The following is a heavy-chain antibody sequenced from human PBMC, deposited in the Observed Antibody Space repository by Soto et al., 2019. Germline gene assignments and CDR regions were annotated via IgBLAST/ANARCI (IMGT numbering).Heavy chain of an antibody. V-gene: IGHV4-39*01. Sequence: QLQLQESGPGLVKPSETLSLTCSVSGVSISNTSYYWGWIRQPPGKGLEWVGTIYFSGSTFYNPSLKSRVTISIDTSKNQFSLRRSSVTAADTAVYYCATQGSYWGKGTLVTVSS. CDR1: GVSISNTSYY. CDR2: IYFSGST. J-gene: IGHJ4*02. CDR3: ATQGSY.